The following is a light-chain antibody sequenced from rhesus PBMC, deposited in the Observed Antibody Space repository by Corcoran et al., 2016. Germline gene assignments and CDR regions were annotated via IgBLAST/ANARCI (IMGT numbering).Light chain of an antibody. V-gene: IGKV1-22*01. CDR1: QSISSW. J-gene: IGKJ2*01. CDR3: LQYSSGPYS. Sequence: DIQMTQSPSSLSASVGDTVTITCRASQSISSWLDWYQQKPGKAPKLLIYQASSLQSGVPSRFSGSGSGTDFTLTIISLRPEDFARYYCLQYSSGPYSFGQGTKVEIK. CDR2: QAS.